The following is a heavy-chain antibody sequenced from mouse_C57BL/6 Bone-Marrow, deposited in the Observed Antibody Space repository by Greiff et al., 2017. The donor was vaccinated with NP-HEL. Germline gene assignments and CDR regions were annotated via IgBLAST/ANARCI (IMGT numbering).Heavy chain of an antibody. D-gene: IGHD1-1*01. CDR3: ARSITTVVEGAMDY. J-gene: IGHJ4*01. Sequence: QVHVKQPGAELVKPGASVKLSCKASGYTFTSYWMHWVKQRPGQGLEWIGMIHPNSGSTNYNEKFKSKATLTVDKSSSTAYMQLSSLTSEDSAVYYCARSITTVVEGAMDYWGQGTSVTVSS. V-gene: IGHV1-64*01. CDR1: GYTFTSYW. CDR2: IHPNSGST.